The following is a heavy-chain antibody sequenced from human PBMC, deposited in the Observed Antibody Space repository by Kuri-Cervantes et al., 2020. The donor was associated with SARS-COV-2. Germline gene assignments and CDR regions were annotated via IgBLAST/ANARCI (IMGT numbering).Heavy chain of an antibody. D-gene: IGHD6-19*01. Sequence: ESLKISCTVSGGSISSHYWSWIRQPPGKGLEWIGYIYYSGSTNYNPSLKSRVTISVDTSKNQFSLKLSSVTAADTAVYYCATRIAVAGTDQYYFDYWGQGTLVTVSS. CDR1: GGSISSHY. J-gene: IGHJ4*02. CDR2: IYYSGST. CDR3: ATRIAVAGTDQYYFDY. V-gene: IGHV4-59*11.